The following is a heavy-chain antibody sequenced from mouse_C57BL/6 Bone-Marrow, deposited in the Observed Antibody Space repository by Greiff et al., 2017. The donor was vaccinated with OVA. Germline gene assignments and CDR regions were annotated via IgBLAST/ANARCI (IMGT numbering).Heavy chain of an antibody. CDR2: INPYNGGT. V-gene: IGHV1-19*01. CDR3: ARGGGTAWFAY. Sequence: EVQLQQSGPVLVKPGASVKMSCKASGYTFTDYYMNWVKQSHGKSLEWIGVINPYNGGTSYNQKFKGKATLTVDKSSSTAYMELNSRTSEDAAVDYCARGGGTAWFAYWGQGTLVTVSA. CDR1: GYTFTDYY. J-gene: IGHJ3*01. D-gene: IGHD2-14*01.